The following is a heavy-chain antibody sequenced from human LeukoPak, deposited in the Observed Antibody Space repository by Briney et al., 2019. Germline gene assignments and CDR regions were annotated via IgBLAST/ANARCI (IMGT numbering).Heavy chain of an antibody. J-gene: IGHJ4*02. V-gene: IGHV3-23*01. CDR3: ASEVDTAMGDGGY. Sequence: GGSLRFSCAASGFTFSSYAMSWVRQAPGKGLEWVSAISGSGGSTYYADPVKGRFTISRDNAKNSLYLQMNSLRAEDTAVYYCASEVDTAMGDGGYWGQGTLVTVSS. CDR2: ISGSGGST. D-gene: IGHD5-18*01. CDR1: GFTFSSYA.